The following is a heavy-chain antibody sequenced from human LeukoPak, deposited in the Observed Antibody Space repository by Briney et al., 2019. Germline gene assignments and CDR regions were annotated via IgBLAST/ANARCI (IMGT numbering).Heavy chain of an antibody. D-gene: IGHD6-19*01. CDR2: ISGSGGST. CDR1: GFTFSSYA. Sequence: GGSLRLSCAASGFTFSSYAMSWVRQAPGKGLEWVSAISGSGGSTYYADSVKGRFTISRDNSKNTLYLQMNSLRAEDTAVYCCAKPRRGSIAVAGLFDYWGQGTLVTVSS. V-gene: IGHV3-23*01. CDR3: AKPRRGSIAVAGLFDY. J-gene: IGHJ4*02.